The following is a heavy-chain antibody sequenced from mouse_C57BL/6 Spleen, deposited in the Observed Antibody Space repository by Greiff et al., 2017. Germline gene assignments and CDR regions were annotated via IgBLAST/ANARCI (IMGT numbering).Heavy chain of an antibody. D-gene: IGHD2-4*01. CDR2: ISGGGGNT. CDR1: GFTFSSYT. V-gene: IGHV5-9*01. Sequence: EVHLVESGGGLVKPGGSLKLSCAASGFTFSSYTMSWVRQTPEKRLEWVATISGGGGNTYYPDSVKGRFTISRDNAKNTLYLQMSSLRSEDTALYYGARGIYYDYDGGAMDYWGQGTSVTVSS. J-gene: IGHJ4*01. CDR3: ARGIYYDYDGGAMDY.